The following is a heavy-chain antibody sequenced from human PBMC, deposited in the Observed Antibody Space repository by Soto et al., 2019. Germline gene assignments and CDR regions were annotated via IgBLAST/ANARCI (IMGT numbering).Heavy chain of an antibody. CDR2: IYYGGST. CDR1: GDPISSGGYY. V-gene: IGHV4-31*03. CDR3: ARDRSRGYGRFDY. Sequence: LSLTCTVSGDPISSGGYYWSWIRQHPGKGLEWIGYIYYGGSTYNNPSLKGRPTISVDTSKNQFSLKVSSVTAADTAVYFCARDRSRGYGRFDYWGQGTLVTVSS. D-gene: IGHD5-12*01. J-gene: IGHJ4*02.